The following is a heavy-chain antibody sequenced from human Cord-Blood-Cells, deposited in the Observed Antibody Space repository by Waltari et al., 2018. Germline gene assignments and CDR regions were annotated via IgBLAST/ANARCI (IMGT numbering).Heavy chain of an antibody. J-gene: IGHJ5*02. D-gene: IGHD1-26*01. CDR1: GGSISSSSYY. V-gene: IGHV4-39*01. Sequence: QLQLQESGPGLVKPSETLSLTCTVSGGSISSSSYYWGWIRQPPWKGLEWIGSIYYSGSTHYHPSLKRRVTIPVDTSKNQFSLKLGSVTAADTAVYYGARLDSGSYDENWFDPWGQGTLVTVSS. CDR3: ARLDSGSYDENWFDP. CDR2: IYYSGST.